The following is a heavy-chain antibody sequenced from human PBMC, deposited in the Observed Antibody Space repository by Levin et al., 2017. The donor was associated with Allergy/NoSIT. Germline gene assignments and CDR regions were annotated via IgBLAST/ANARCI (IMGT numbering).Heavy chain of an antibody. CDR2: INPNSGGT. J-gene: IGHJ6*02. CDR1: GYTFTGYY. CDR3: ARVLCSSTSCPSFYYYYYGMDV. V-gene: IGHV1-2*02. Sequence: ASVKVSCKASGYTFTGYYMHWVRQAPGQGLEWMGWINPNSGGTNYAQKFQGRVTMTRDTSISTAYMELSRLRSDDTAVYYCARVLCSSTSCPSFYYYYYGMDVWGQGTTVTVSS. D-gene: IGHD2-2*01.